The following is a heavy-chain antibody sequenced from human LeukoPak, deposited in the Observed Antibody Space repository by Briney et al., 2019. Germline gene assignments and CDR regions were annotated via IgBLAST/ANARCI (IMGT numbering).Heavy chain of an antibody. V-gene: IGHV1-2*06. Sequence: ASVKVSCKASGYTFTGYYMHWVRQAPGQGLEWMGRINPNSGGTNYAQKFQGRATMTRDTSISTAYMELSRLRSDDTAVYYCARDLIAAAGTHDYWGQGTLVAVSS. J-gene: IGHJ4*02. D-gene: IGHD6-13*01. CDR1: GYTFTGYY. CDR2: INPNSGGT. CDR3: ARDLIAAAGTHDY.